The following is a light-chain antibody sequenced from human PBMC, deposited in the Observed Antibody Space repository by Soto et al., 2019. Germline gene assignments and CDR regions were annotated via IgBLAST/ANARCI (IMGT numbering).Light chain of an antibody. J-gene: IGKJ5*01. V-gene: IGKV3-11*01. Sequence: EIVLTQSPGTLSLHPSSRATLSFRASQSVSSYLAWYQQKPGQAPRLLIYDASNRATGIPARFSGSGSGTDFTLTISSLEPEDFAVYYCQQRSNLITFGQGTRLEIK. CDR2: DAS. CDR3: QQRSNLIT. CDR1: QSVSSY.